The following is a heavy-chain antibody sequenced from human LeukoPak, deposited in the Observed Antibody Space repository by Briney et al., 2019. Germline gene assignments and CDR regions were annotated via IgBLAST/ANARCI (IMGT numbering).Heavy chain of an antibody. D-gene: IGHD3-10*01. CDR1: GFTFSSYS. J-gene: IGHJ6*02. CDR2: ISSSSSYI. CDR3: ARDNSPLLWFGELSPRDYGMDV. Sequence: GGSLRLSCAASGFTFSSYSMNWVRQAPGKGLEWVSSISSSSSYIYYADSVKGRFTISRDNAKNSLHLQMNSLRAEDTAVYYCARDNSPLLWFGELSPRDYGMDVWGQGTTVTVSS. V-gene: IGHV3-21*01.